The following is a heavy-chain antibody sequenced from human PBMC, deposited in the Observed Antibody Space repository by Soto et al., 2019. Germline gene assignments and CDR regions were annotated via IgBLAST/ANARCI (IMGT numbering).Heavy chain of an antibody. Sequence: QITLKESGPTLVKPTQTLTLTCTFSGFSLSTSGVGVGWIRQPPGEALEWLALIYWDDDKRYSPSLKSRLTTTKDTSKNQVVLTTTDMDPVDTATYFCAHRRNVELGPLRLFDYWGQGTQVTVSS. D-gene: IGHD2-15*01. V-gene: IGHV2-5*02. CDR3: AHRRNVELGPLRLFDY. J-gene: IGHJ4*02. CDR1: GFSLSTSGVG. CDR2: IYWDDDK.